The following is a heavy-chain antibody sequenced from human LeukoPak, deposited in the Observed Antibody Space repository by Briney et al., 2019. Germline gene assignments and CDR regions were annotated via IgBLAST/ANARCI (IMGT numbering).Heavy chain of an antibody. V-gene: IGHV3-23*01. CDR3: AKAQLQYCSGGSCFDAFDI. CDR2: MSSSDDGR. D-gene: IGHD2-15*01. CDR1: GFSFSSYA. J-gene: IGHJ3*02. Sequence: GGSLRLSCATSGFSFSSYAMSWVRQAPGKGLEWVSAMSSSDDGRYYAASVRGRFTISRDNSKNTLYLQMNSLRAEDTAVYYCAKAQLQYCSGGSCFDAFDIWGQGTMVTVSS.